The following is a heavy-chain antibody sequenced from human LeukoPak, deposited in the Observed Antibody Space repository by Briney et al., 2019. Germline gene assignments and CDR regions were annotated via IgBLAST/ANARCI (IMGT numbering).Heavy chain of an antibody. J-gene: IGHJ5*02. V-gene: IGHV5-51*01. CDR2: IYPGDSDT. Sequence: GESLKISCKGSGYSFTSYWIGWVRQMPGKGLEWMGIIYPGDSDTRYSPSFQGQVTISADKSISTAYLQWSSLKASDTAMYYCARGALTGSPLGGWFDPWGQGTLVTVSS. D-gene: IGHD3-9*01. CDR3: ARGALTGSPLGGWFDP. CDR1: GYSFTSYW.